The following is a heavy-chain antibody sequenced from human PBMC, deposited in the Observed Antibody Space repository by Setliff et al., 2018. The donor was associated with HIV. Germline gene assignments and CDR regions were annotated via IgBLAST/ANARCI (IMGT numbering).Heavy chain of an antibody. CDR3: ARDRGSSYYYYYYMDV. CDR2: IYSSGST. J-gene: IGHJ6*03. Sequence: SETLSLTCSVYGASISNSNSYWAWIRQPPGKRLEWLGSIYSSGSTSYNPSLSSRLTISVDTSKSHVSLRLSSVTAADTAVYYCARDRGSSYYYYYYMDVWGKGTTVTVSS. CDR1: GASISNSNSY. D-gene: IGHD6-6*01. V-gene: IGHV4-39*02.